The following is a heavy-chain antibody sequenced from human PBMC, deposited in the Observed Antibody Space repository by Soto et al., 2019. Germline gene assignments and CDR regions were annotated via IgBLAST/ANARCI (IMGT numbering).Heavy chain of an antibody. CDR1: GFTFSDYY. D-gene: IGHD5-18*01. J-gene: IGHJ4*02. V-gene: IGHV3-11*01. Sequence: PGGSLRLACAASGFTFSDYYMSWIRQAPGKGLEWVSSITSSGSTTYYTDSVKGRFTISTDKAKNSLYLQMNSLRAEDTAVYYCARERYSYGPYYFDYWGQGTLVTVSS. CDR2: ITSSGSTT. CDR3: ARERYSYGPYYFDY.